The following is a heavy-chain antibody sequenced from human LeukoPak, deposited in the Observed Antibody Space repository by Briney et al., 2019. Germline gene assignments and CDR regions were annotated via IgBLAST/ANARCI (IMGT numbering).Heavy chain of an antibody. CDR3: AREAYNAFDY. CDR2: ISSSSTYI. J-gene: IGHJ4*02. CDR1: GGSISSDVHY. D-gene: IGHD1-1*01. V-gene: IGHV3-21*01. Sequence: KSSETLSLTCTVAGGSISSDVHYWDWIRQAPGKGLEWVSSISSSSTYIYYADSVKGRFTISRDNAKNSLYLQMNSLRAEDTAFYYCAREAYNAFDYWARGTLVTVSS.